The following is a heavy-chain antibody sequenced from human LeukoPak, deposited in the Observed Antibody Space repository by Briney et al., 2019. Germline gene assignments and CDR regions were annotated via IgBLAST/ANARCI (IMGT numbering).Heavy chain of an antibody. J-gene: IGHJ4*02. V-gene: IGHV1-8*01. Sequence: ASVKVSCKASGYTFTSYDINWVRQATGQGLEWMGWMNPNSGNTGYAQKFQGRVTMTRNTSISTAYMELSSLRSEDTAVYYCVRAGGRVADELLQFDYWGQGTLVTVSS. CDR1: GYTFTSYD. D-gene: IGHD2-15*01. CDR2: MNPNSGNT. CDR3: VRAGGRVADELLQFDY.